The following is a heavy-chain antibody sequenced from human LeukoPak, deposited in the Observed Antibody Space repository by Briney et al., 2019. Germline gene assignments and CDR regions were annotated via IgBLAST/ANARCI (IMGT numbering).Heavy chain of an antibody. Sequence: GASVKVSCKASGGTFSSYTISWVRQAPGQGLEWMGRIIPILGIANYAQKFQGRVTITADKSTSTAYMELSSLRSEDTAVYYCARGPLSGSSDFNYWGQGTLVTVSS. CDR3: ARGPLSGSSDFNY. CDR2: IIPILGIA. J-gene: IGHJ4*02. D-gene: IGHD1-26*01. CDR1: GGTFSSYT. V-gene: IGHV1-69*02.